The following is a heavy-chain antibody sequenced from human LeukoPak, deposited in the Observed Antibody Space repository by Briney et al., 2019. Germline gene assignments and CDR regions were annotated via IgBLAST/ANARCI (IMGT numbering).Heavy chain of an antibody. CDR3: ARVGDYYDSSGYYYASYYFDY. D-gene: IGHD3-22*01. V-gene: IGHV3-20*04. CDR2: INWNGGST. Sequence: RAGGSLRLSCAASGSTFDDYGMSWVRQAPGKGLEWVSGINWNGGSTGYADSVKGRFTISRDNAKNSLYLQMNSLRAEDTALYYCARVGDYYDSSGYYYASYYFDYWGQGTLVTVSS. J-gene: IGHJ4*02. CDR1: GSTFDDYG.